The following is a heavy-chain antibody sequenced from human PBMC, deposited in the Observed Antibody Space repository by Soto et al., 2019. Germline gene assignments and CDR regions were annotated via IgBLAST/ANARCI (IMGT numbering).Heavy chain of an antibody. CDR2: IYSSGET. J-gene: IGHJ4*02. Sequence: PSETLSLTCAVYGGSFSGYYWSWVRQPAGKGLEWIGRIYSSGETNYNPSLTGRVIMSLDTSKNQFSLQLTSVTAADTAVYYCARASQCKSYFGCFAWLDYWGQGTLVTVSS. CDR3: ARASQCKSYFGCFAWLDY. V-gene: IGHV4-59*10. CDR1: GGSFSGYY. D-gene: IGHD3-9*01.